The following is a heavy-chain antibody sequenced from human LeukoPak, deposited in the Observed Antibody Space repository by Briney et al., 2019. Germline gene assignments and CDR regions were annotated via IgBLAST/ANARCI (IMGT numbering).Heavy chain of an antibody. D-gene: IGHD5-12*01. V-gene: IGHV3-23*01. CDR1: GFTFSSYD. Sequence: GGSLRLSCAASGFTFSSYDMNWVRQAPRKGLEWISYITNSGDTRYYADSVKGRFTISRDNSKNTLYLQMNSLRAEDTAVYYCAKDRLVEATITYFDYWGQGTLVTVSS. CDR2: ITNSGDTR. J-gene: IGHJ4*02. CDR3: AKDRLVEATITYFDY.